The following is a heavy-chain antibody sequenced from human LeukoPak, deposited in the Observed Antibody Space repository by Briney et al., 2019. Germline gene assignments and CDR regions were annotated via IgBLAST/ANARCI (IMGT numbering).Heavy chain of an antibody. CDR1: GFTFSSYA. J-gene: IGHJ4*02. CDR2: ISSRGDST. D-gene: IGHD6-19*01. V-gene: IGHV3-23*01. CDR3: VKGPRPDITVAHTVEN. Sequence: PWGSLRLSCAASGFTFSSYAMSWVRQAPGRGLEWVSTISSRGDSTYVADSVKGRFTISRDNSKNSLYLQMNTVRAEDTAVYYCVKGPRPDITVAHTVENWGQGTLVTVSS.